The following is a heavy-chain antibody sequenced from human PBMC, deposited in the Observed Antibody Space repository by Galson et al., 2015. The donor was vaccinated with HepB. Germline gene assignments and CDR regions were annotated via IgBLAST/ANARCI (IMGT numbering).Heavy chain of an antibody. CDR2: MNPNSGNT. CDR1: GYTFTSYD. V-gene: IGHV1-8*01. Sequence: SVKVSCKASGYTFTSYDINWVRQATGQGLEWMGWMNPNSGNTGYAQKFQGRVTTTRNTSISTAYMELSSLRSVDTAVYYCARVRSKAAAGTPSGYWGQGTLVTVSS. J-gene: IGHJ4*02. D-gene: IGHD6-13*01. CDR3: ARVRSKAAAGTPSGY.